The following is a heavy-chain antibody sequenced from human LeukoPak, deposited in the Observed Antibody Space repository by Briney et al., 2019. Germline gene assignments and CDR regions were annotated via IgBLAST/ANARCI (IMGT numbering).Heavy chain of an antibody. Sequence: GASVKVSCKASGGTFSSYTTSWVRQAPGQGLEWMGGIIPILGTANYAPKFQGRVTITADESTSTAYMELSSLRSEDTAVYYCARDREGGYSNSYYFDYWGQGALVTVSS. CDR3: ARDREGGYSNSYYFDY. V-gene: IGHV1-69*13. CDR1: GGTFSSYT. CDR2: IIPILGTA. J-gene: IGHJ4*02. D-gene: IGHD4-11*01.